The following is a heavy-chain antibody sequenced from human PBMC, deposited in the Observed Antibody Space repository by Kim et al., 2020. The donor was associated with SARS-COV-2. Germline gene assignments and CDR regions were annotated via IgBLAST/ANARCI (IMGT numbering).Heavy chain of an antibody. J-gene: IGHJ3*02. CDR3: ARGRRDISSFDI. Sequence: YYADSVKVRFTITRDNSKNTLYLQMNSLRAEDTAVYYCARGRRDISSFDIWGQGTMVTVSS. V-gene: IGHV3-33*01. D-gene: IGHD3-9*01.